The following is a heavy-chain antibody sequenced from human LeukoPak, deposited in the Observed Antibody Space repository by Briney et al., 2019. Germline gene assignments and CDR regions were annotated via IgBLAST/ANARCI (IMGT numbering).Heavy chain of an antibody. CDR2: ISSSGSTI. CDR1: GFTFSDYY. Sequence: GGSLRLSCAASGFTFSDYYMSWIRQAPGKGLEWVSYISSSGSTIYYADSVEGRFTISRDNAKNSLYLQMNSLRAEDTAVYYCASSIKYYYDSSGYYYWGQGTLVTVSS. V-gene: IGHV3-11*01. CDR3: ASSIKYYYDSSGYYY. D-gene: IGHD3-22*01. J-gene: IGHJ4*02.